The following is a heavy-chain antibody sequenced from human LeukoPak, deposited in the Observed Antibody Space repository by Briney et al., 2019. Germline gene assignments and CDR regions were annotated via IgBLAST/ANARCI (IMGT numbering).Heavy chain of an antibody. CDR1: GGSISSYY. J-gene: IGHJ1*01. CDR3: ATTYYYDSSGYREYFQH. CDR2: IYYSGST. D-gene: IGHD3-22*01. Sequence: SETLSLTCTVSGGSISSYYWSWIRQPPGKGLEWIGYIYYSGSTNYNPSLKSRVTISVDTSKNQFSLKLSSVTAADTAVYYCATTYYYDSSGYREYFQHWGQGTLVTVSS. V-gene: IGHV4-59*12.